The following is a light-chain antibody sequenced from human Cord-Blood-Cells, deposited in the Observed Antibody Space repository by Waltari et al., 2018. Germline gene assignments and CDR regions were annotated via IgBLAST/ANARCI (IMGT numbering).Light chain of an antibody. CDR1: QSISSY. V-gene: IGKV1-39*01. CDR2: AAS. CDR3: QQSYSTPGIGT. Sequence: DIQMTQSPYSLSASVGDRVTITCRASQSISSYLNWYQQKPGKAPKLLIYAASSLQSGVPSRFSGSGSGTDFTLTISSLQPEDFATYYCQQSYSTPGIGTFGQGTKVEIK. J-gene: IGKJ1*01.